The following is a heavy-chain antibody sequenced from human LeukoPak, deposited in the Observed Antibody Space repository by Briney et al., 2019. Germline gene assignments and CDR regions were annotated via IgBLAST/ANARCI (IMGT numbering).Heavy chain of an antibody. V-gene: IGHV4-34*01. D-gene: IGHD3-10*01. CDR3: ARGYGSGSLPYGMDV. Sequence: SETLSLTCAVYGGAFSGYYWNWIRQPPGKGLEWIGEMNHSGTTKHNPSLKSRVSISVDTSKSQISLKLTSVTAADTAVRYCARGYGSGSLPYGMDVWGQGTTVTVS. J-gene: IGHJ6*02. CDR1: GGAFSGYY. CDR2: MNHSGTT.